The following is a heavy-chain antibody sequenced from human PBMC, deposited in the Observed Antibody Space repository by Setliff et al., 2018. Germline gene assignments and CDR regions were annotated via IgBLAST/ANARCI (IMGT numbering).Heavy chain of an antibody. J-gene: IGHJ4*02. CDR3: XXLVRFCTRTSCQRLSGDDY. CDR2: ISPYTGNA. CDR1: GYTFTDYG. Sequence: ASVKVSCKASGYTFTDYGVTWVRQAPGQGLEWVGWISPYTGNAYYAPKFQGRVSLTTXXXTTTAXXXXXXXXXXXXXXXFCXXLVRFCTRTSCQRLSGDDYWGQGTLVX. V-gene: IGHV1-18*01. D-gene: IGHD2-2*01.